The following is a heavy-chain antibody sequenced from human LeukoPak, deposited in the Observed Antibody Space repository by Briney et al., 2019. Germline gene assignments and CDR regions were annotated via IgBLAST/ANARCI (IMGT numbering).Heavy chain of an antibody. D-gene: IGHD2-15*01. CDR3: ARYCNGDTCDGALDL. CDR1: GFTFNNYW. V-gene: IGHV3-74*01. J-gene: IGHJ3*01. Sequence: GGSLRLSCAASGFTFNNYWIHWVRQVPGKDLVWVSRIDGDASRTNYADSVKGRFTISRDNVKNMVYLQMSSLTVEDTAVYYCARYCNGDTCDGALDLWGQGTLVTVSS. CDR2: IDGDASRT.